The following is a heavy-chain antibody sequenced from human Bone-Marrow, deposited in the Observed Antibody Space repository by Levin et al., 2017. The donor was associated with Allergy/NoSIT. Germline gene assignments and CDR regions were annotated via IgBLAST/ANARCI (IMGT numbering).Heavy chain of an antibody. V-gene: IGHV4-59*01. CDR2: IYHSGRT. CDR1: GDSISSYC. Sequence: PGGSLRLSCSVSGDSISSYCWNWIRQPPGKGLEWIGFIYHSGRTTYNPSLKSRVTISGDTRKGQVSLRLSSVTAADSAVYYCARSGYKYGFNAVDIWGQGTKVTVSS. J-gene: IGHJ3*02. D-gene: IGHD5-18*01. CDR3: ARSGYKYGFNAVDI.